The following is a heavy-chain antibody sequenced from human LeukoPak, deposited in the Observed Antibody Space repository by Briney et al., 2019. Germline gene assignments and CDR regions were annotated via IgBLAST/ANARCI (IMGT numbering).Heavy chain of an antibody. J-gene: IGHJ4*02. D-gene: IGHD6-19*01. CDR3: AKLIAVAGSDDY. V-gene: IGHV3-21*04. CDR1: GFTFSSYS. CDR2: ISSSSSYI. Sequence: GGSLRLSCAASGFTFSSYSMNWVRQAPGKGLEWVSSISSSSSYIYYADSVKGRFTISRDNAKNTLYLQMNSLRAEDTAKYYCAKLIAVAGSDDYWGQGTLVTVSS.